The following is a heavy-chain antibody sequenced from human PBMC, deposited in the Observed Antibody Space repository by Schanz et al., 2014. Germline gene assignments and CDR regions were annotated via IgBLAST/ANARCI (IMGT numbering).Heavy chain of an antibody. V-gene: IGHV3-11*01. J-gene: IGHJ4*02. CDR3: ARVVEGQYGDSCLDY. CDR1: GFTFGDYY. CDR2: ISITGNTL. D-gene: IGHD4-17*01. Sequence: QVQLVESGGGLVQPGGSLRLSCAASGFTFGDYYMRWIRQAPGKGLEWLSYISITGNTLYYTDSVKGRFTISRDNAQTSLYLKMNSRTAEDTAVYYCARVVEGQYGDSCLDYWGQGTLVTVSS.